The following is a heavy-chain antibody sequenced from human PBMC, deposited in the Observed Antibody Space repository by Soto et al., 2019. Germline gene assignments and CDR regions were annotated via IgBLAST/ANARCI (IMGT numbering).Heavy chain of an antibody. CDR2: INPSGGST. V-gene: IGHV1-46*01. J-gene: IGHJ4*02. CDR3: ARGHGGYSGYGDDY. CDR1: GYTFTSYY. Sequence: QVQLVHSGAEVKKPGASVKVSCKASGYTFTSYYMHWVRQAPGQGVEWMGVINPSGGSTSYAQKFHGRVTMPRDTSTTTVYMGLGSLKSEDTAVYYCARGHGGYSGYGDDYWGQGTLVTVSS. D-gene: IGHD5-12*01.